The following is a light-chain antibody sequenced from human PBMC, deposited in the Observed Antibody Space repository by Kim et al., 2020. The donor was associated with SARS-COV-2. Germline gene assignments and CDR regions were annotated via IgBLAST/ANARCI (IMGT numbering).Light chain of an antibody. CDR3: QTWDSGIRV. J-gene: IGLJ3*02. V-gene: IGLV4-69*01. Sequence: QPVLTQSPSASASLGASVKLTCTLSSGHTSYAIAWHQQQPEKGPRYLMRLNSDGSHRKGDGIPDRFSGSSSGAERYLTISSLQSEDEADYYCQTWDSGIRVFGGGTQLTVL. CDR1: SGHTSYA. CDR2: LNSDGSH.